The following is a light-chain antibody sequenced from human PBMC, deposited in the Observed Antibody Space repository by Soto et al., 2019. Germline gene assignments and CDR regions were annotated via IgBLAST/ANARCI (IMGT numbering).Light chain of an antibody. J-gene: IGKJ5*01. CDR3: QQSYSTPIT. V-gene: IGKV1-39*01. CDR2: DAS. Sequence: DIQMTQPPSTLSASIGDRVTITCRASQRINKWLAWHQQKPGKAPKLLIYDASSLQSGVPPRFSGSGSGTDFTLTISSLQPEDFATYYCQQSYSTPITFGQGTRLEI. CDR1: QRINKW.